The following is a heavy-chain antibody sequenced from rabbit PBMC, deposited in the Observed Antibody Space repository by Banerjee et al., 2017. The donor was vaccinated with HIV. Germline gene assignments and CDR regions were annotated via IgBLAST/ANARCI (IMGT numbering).Heavy chain of an antibody. J-gene: IGHJ4*01. CDR2: IYAGSSGST. V-gene: IGHV1S40*01. CDR3: ARGVTDNSYYDL. D-gene: IGHD8-1*01. Sequence: QSLEESGGGLVTPGASLTLTCTASGFSFSSNYYMCWVRQAPGKGLEWIACIYAGSSGSTYYTSWAKGRFTISKTSSTTVTLQMTSLTAADTATYFCARGVTDNSYYDLWGPGTLVTVS. CDR1: GFSFSSNYY.